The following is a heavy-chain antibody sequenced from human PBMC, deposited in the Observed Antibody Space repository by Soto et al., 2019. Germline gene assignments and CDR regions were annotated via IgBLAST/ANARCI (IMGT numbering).Heavy chain of an antibody. CDR2: ISGSGGST. CDR1: GFTFSSYA. CDR3: SKGPRGEYYDSSGYSEYFQH. D-gene: IGHD3-22*01. V-gene: IGHV3-23*01. J-gene: IGHJ1*01. Sequence: EVQLLESGGGLVQPGGSLRLSCAASGFTFSSYAMSWVRQAPGKGLEWVSAISGSGGSTYYADSVKGRFTISRDNSKNTLDLQMNSLKGEDQAVNYCSKGPRGEYYDSSGYSEYFQHWGQGTLVTVSS.